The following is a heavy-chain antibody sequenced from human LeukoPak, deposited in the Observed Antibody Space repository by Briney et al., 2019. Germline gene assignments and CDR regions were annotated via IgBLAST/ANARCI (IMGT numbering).Heavy chain of an antibody. D-gene: IGHD2-2*01. V-gene: IGHV3-23*01. J-gene: IGHJ3*02. Sequence: PGGSLRLSCAASGFTFSSYAMSWVRQAPGKGLEWVSAISGSGGSTYYADSVKGRFTISRDNSKNTLYLQMNSLRAEDTAVYYCAKGRPGYCSSTSCPGDAFGIWGQGTMVTVSS. CDR2: ISGSGGST. CDR3: AKGRPGYCSSTSCPGDAFGI. CDR1: GFTFSSYA.